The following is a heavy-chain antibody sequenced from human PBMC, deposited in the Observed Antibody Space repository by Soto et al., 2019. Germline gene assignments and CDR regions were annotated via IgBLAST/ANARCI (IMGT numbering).Heavy chain of an antibody. CDR1: GYTFTSYA. Sequence: ASVKVSCKASGYTFTSYAMHWVRQAPGQRLEWMGWINAGNGNTKYSQKFQGRVTITRDTSASTAYMELSSLRSEDTAVYYCVREVYYGSGSPELNWFDPWGQGTLVTVSS. CDR2: INAGNGNT. J-gene: IGHJ5*02. V-gene: IGHV1-3*01. CDR3: VREVYYGSGSPELNWFDP. D-gene: IGHD3-10*01.